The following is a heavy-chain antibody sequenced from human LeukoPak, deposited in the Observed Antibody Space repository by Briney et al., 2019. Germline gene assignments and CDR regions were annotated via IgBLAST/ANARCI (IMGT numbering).Heavy chain of an antibody. V-gene: IGHV3-30-3*01. CDR2: ISYDGSNK. Sequence: GGSLRLSCAASGFTFSSYAMHWVRQAPGKGLEGVAVISYDGSNKYYADSVKGRFTISRDNSKNTLYLQMNSLRAEDTAVYYCARDYQQWLVRYYFDYWGQGTLVTVSS. CDR1: GFTFSSYA. CDR3: ARDYQQWLVRYYFDY. D-gene: IGHD6-19*01. J-gene: IGHJ4*02.